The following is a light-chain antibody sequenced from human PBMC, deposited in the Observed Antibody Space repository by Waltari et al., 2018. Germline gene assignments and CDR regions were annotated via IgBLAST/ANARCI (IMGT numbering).Light chain of an antibody. Sequence: DVQMTQSPSTLSASVGDTVTITCRASQSISSWLAWYQQKAGKAPKLLIYKASTVESGVPSRFSGSGSGTEFTLTINSLQPDDLATYYCQQYNTYYTFGQGTILEIK. V-gene: IGKV1-5*03. CDR3: QQYNTYYT. J-gene: IGKJ2*01. CDR1: QSISSW. CDR2: KAS.